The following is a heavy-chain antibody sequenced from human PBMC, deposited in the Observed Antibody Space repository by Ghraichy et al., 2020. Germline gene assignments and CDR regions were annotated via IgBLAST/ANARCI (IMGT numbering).Heavy chain of an antibody. CDR1: GYTFTGYY. J-gene: IGHJ3*02. CDR3: ARGRDEGYCSSTSCPEEGAFDI. V-gene: IGHV1-2*02. D-gene: IGHD2-2*01. Sequence: ASVKVSCKASGYTFTGYYMHWVRQAPGQGLEWMGWINPNSGGTNYAQKFQGRVTMTRDTSISTAYMELSRLRSDDTAVYYCARGRDEGYCSSTSCPEEGAFDIWGQGTMVTVSS. CDR2: INPNSGGT.